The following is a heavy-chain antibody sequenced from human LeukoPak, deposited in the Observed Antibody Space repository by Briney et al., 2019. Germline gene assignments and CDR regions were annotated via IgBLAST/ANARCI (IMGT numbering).Heavy chain of an antibody. CDR3: ARGPPHDYVTGGFYFNY. D-gene: IGHD2-8*02. Sequence: SETLSLTCAIYAGSFSGYYWSWIRQPPNRGLEWIGEITHGGTANYNPSLRSRVTTSEDTSKNQFSLILNPVTAADTAVYCRARGPPHDYVTGGFYFNYWGQGILVTLS. CDR1: AGSFSGYY. V-gene: IGHV4-34*01. J-gene: IGHJ4*02. CDR2: ITHGGTA.